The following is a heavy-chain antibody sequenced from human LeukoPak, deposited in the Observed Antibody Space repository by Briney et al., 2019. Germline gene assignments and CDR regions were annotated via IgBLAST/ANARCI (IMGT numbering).Heavy chain of an antibody. CDR1: GGSISSYY. CDR2: IYHNGRPNHSGST. Sequence: PSETLSLTCTVSGGSISSYYWSWIRQPPGKGLEWIGYIYHNGRPNHSGSTNYNSSLKSRVTISVDTSKNQFSLKLTSVTAADTAMYFCARSGRITRLDYWGQGTLVTVSS. J-gene: IGHJ4*02. D-gene: IGHD3-10*01. V-gene: IGHV4-59*12. CDR3: ARSGRITRLDY.